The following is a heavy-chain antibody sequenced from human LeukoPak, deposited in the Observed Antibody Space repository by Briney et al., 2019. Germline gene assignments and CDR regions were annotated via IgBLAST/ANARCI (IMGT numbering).Heavy chain of an antibody. D-gene: IGHD5-12*01. Sequence: PSETLSLTCTVSGGSISGYSWSWIRQPPGKGLEWLGYVYSDETTNYSPSLRSRITISIDTSKNQFSLNLRSVTAADTAVYYCARNGIHGYSGLDFWGQGTLVTVSS. CDR2: VYSDETT. V-gene: IGHV4-59*08. J-gene: IGHJ4*02. CDR1: GGSISGYS. CDR3: ARNGIHGYSGLDF.